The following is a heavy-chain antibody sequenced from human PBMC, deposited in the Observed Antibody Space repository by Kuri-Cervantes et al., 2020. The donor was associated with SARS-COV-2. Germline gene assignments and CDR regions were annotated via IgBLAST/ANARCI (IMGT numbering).Heavy chain of an antibody. CDR2: IYYSGST. Sequence: TSISTSGSISRYYWSWIRQPPGKGMEWIGYIYYSGSTNYNPSLKSRVTISVDTSKNQFSLKLSSVTAADTVLYYCAREGYCSSVSCFLLDYWGQGVLVTVSS. V-gene: IGHV4-59*12. D-gene: IGHD2-2*01. J-gene: IGHJ4*02. CDR1: SGSISRYY. CDR3: AREGYCSSVSCFLLDY.